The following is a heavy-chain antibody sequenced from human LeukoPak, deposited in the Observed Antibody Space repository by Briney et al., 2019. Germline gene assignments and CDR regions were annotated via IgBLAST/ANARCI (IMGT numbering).Heavy chain of an antibody. CDR1: GDSLSCYF. CDR2: IYYSGST. CDR3: ARDGSGSYFL. J-gene: IGHJ4*02. D-gene: IGHD3-10*01. Sequence: SETLFHAFTVSGDSLSCYFWSWSRQPPGKGLEWIGYIYYSGSTNYNPSLKSRVTISVNTSKNQFSLKLSSVTAADTAVYYCARDGSGSYFLWGQGTLVTVSS. V-gene: IGHV4-59*01.